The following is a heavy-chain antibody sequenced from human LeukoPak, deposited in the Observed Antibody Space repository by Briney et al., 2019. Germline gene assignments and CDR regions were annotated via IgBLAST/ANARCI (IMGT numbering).Heavy chain of an antibody. CDR1: GFTFTDTY. CDR2: ISPSGTDI. Sequence: GGSLRLSCAVSGFTFTDTYMTWIRQAPGKGLESLSYISPSGTDISYADSVKGRFTISRDNAKNSLYLQMNSLRAEDTAVYYCTRGRGFRQGYYYYYYYMDVWGKGTTVTVSS. D-gene: IGHD3-10*01. CDR3: TRGRGFRQGYYYYYYYMDV. J-gene: IGHJ6*03. V-gene: IGHV3-11*01.